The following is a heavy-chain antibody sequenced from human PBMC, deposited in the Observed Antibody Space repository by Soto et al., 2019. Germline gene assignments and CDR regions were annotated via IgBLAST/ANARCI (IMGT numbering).Heavy chain of an antibody. CDR3: ARLGFYYDSSAYDY. J-gene: IGHJ4*02. CDR1: GYSITSGYY. V-gene: IGHV4-38-2*01. Sequence: SETLSLTCAVSGYSITSGYYWGWIRQPPGKGLEWIGSIYHSGNTYYNPSLKSRVTLSVDTSKNHFSLDLSSVTAADTAVYYCARLGFYYDSSAYDYWGQGTLVTVSS. D-gene: IGHD3-22*01. CDR2: IYHSGNT.